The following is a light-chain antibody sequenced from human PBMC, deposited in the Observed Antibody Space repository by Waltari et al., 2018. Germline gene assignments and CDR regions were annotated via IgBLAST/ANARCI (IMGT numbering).Light chain of an antibody. J-gene: IGKJ1*01. CDR1: QSVSSN. CDR2: GAS. Sequence: IVMTQSPATLSVSPGEGATLSCRVSQSVSSNLAWYQQKPGQAPRLLIYGASTRATGLQVRFSGSGSGKEFTLTISSLQSEDFAVYYCQQYNNWPPLFGQGTKVEIK. CDR3: QQYNNWPPL. V-gene: IGKV3-15*01.